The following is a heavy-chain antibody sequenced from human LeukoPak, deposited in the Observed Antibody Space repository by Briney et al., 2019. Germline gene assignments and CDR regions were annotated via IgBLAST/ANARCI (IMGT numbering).Heavy chain of an antibody. D-gene: IGHD5-18*01. CDR3: GVGGGSYYIWFDP. J-gene: IGHJ5*02. CDR2: IYYSGTT. V-gene: IGHV4-39*06. Sequence: PSETLSLTCIVSGGSISSSPYYWGWLRQPPGKGREWIGSIYYSGTTHYNPSLETRLTITLDTSKNQYPLKLASVTAADTAIYAKGVGGGSYYIWFDPSGQGTLVTVSS. CDR1: GGSISSSPYY.